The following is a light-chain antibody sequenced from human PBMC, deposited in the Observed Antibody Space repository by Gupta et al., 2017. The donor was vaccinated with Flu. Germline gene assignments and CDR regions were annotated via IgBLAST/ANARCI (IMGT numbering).Light chain of an antibody. CDR1: RSVRSY. CDR2: NAS. J-gene: IGKJ4*01. CDR3: QQRYCWLT. V-gene: IGKV3-11*01. Sequence: PEEAAPLCCRAHRSVRSYLAYYQHQPRQTPRLLIYNASTRATGIPARFGSSGSGTDFTLTIGSLAPEDFAVYYCQQRYCWLTFGGGTKVEVK.